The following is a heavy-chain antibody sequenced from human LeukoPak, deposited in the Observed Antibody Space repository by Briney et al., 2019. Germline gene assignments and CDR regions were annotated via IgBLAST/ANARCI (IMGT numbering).Heavy chain of an antibody. D-gene: IGHD3-10*01. Sequence: GGSLRLSCAASGFTFSTYWMSWVRQAPGKGLEWVANIKQDGSEKYYVVSVKGRFTISRDNAKNSLYLQVNSLRAEDTAVYYCAKDPTMVRGDDAFDIWGQGTMVTVSS. CDR2: IKQDGSEK. J-gene: IGHJ3*02. CDR3: AKDPTMVRGDDAFDI. CDR1: GFTFSTYW. V-gene: IGHV3-7*01.